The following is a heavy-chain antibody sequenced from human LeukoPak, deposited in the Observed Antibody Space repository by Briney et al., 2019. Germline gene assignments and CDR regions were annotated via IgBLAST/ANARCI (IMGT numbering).Heavy chain of an antibody. J-gene: IGHJ5*02. CDR2: INPNSGGT. CDR3: ARDSRPLTYYYDSSGTYNWFDL. D-gene: IGHD3-22*01. Sequence: ASVKVSCKASGYTFTGYYMHWVRQAPGQGLEWMGWINPNSGGTNYAQKFQGWVTMTRDTSISTAYMELSRLRSDDTAVYYCARDSRPLTYYYDSSGTYNWFDLWGQGTLVTVSS. V-gene: IGHV1-2*04. CDR1: GYTFTGYY.